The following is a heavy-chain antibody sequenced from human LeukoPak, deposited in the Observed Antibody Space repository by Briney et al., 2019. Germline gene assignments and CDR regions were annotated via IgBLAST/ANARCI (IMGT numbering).Heavy chain of an antibody. CDR3: ARVAGNCGGDCYRLVY. V-gene: IGHV1-8*01. D-gene: IGHD2-21*01. J-gene: IGHJ4*02. Sequence: ASVKVSCKASGYTFTTYDINWVRQATGRGLEWMAWMSPNSGNTGYAQKFQGRVTMTRNTSISTAYMELSSLRSEDTAVYYCARVAGNCGGDCYRLVYWGQGTLVTVAS. CDR2: MSPNSGNT. CDR1: GYTFTTYD.